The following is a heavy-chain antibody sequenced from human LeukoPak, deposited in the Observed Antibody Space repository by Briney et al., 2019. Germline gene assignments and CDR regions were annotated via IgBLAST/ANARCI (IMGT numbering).Heavy chain of an antibody. J-gene: IGHJ4*02. CDR1: GFTFSSYA. Sequence: GGSLRLSCSASGFTFSSYAMRWVRQAPGKGLEYVSAISSNGGSTYYADSVKGRFTISRDNSKNTLYLQMSSLRAEDTAVYYCVKALSAAAAGGFDYWGQGTLVTVSS. D-gene: IGHD6-13*01. CDR2: ISSNGGST. CDR3: VKALSAAAAGGFDY. V-gene: IGHV3-64D*06.